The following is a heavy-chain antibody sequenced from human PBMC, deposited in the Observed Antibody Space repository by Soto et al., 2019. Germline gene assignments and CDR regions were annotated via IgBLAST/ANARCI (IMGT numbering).Heavy chain of an antibody. D-gene: IGHD3-3*01. J-gene: IGHJ5*02. Sequence: ASQTLSLTYTVSAGSISSSSNHGGWIRQPPGKGLEWIGNIYYSENTYYNPSLKSRVTISVDTSTNQFSLSLTSFTAADTAVFYCVFFLDGSSGTEMYSLPWREAPLVT. CDR2: IYYSENT. V-gene: IGHV4-39*01. CDR1: AGSISSSSNH. CDR3: VFFLDGSSGTEMYSLP.